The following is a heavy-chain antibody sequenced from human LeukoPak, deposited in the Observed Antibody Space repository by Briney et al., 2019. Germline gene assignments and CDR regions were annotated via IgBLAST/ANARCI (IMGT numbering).Heavy chain of an antibody. CDR1: GFTFTDYW. CDR3: ARGPGRVAAPATGSFDV. D-gene: IGHD3-9*01. J-gene: IGHJ3*01. V-gene: IGHV3-7*05. Sequence: GASLLLSCAASGFTFTDYWMSWVRQAPGKGLEWVANIKQDGSERYYLDSVKVRFAISRDDAKNSLYLQLNSLRAEDTAFYYCARGPGRVAAPATGSFDVWGQGTMVTVSS. CDR2: IKQDGSER.